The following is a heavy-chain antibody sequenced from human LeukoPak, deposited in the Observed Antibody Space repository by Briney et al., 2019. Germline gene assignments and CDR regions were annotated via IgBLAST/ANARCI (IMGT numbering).Heavy chain of an antibody. Sequence: SETLSLTCNVSGGSISSGSYYWSWIRQPAGKGLEWIGRIYTSGSTNYNPSLKSRVTISVDTSKKEFSLKLSSLTAADTAVYYCARVSWFPGTSYYYMDVWGKGTTVTVSS. V-gene: IGHV4-61*02. D-gene: IGHD1-1*01. J-gene: IGHJ6*03. CDR2: IYTSGST. CDR1: GGSISSGSYY. CDR3: ARVSWFPGTSYYYMDV.